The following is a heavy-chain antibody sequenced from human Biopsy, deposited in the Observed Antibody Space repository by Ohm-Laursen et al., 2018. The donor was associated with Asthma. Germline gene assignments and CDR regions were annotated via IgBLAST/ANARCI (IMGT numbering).Heavy chain of an antibody. V-gene: IGHV3-30*18. Sequence: SLRLSCSASGFTFSTYGMHWVRQAPGKGLEWVAVISYDGNHKFYEDSVKGRFTISRDNSKNTLYLQMNSLRTEDTAVYYCAKRRGYSGHDNDYWGQGTLVIVSS. CDR3: AKRRGYSGHDNDY. CDR1: GFTFSTYG. CDR2: ISYDGNHK. D-gene: IGHD5-12*01. J-gene: IGHJ4*02.